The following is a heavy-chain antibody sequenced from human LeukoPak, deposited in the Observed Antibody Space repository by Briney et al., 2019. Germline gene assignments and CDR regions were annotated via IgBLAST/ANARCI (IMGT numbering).Heavy chain of an antibody. J-gene: IGHJ4*02. Sequence: GGSLRLSCEASGFTFSSHWMGWVRQAPGKGLEWVANINPAGSDTYYVDSVKGRFTISRDNSKNTLYLQMNSLRAEDTAVYYCARIAAAGPFDYWGQGTLVTVSS. D-gene: IGHD6-13*01. CDR2: INPAGSDT. V-gene: IGHV3-7*03. CDR3: ARIAAAGPFDY. CDR1: GFTFSSHW.